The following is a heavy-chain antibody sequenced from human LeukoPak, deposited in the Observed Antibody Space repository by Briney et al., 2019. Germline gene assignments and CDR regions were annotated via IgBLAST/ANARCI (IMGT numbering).Heavy chain of an antibody. Sequence: ASVKVSCKASGYTFSDYAMHWVRQAPGQRFEWMGWIDAGNGDTRYSQKFQGRVTITRDTSASTAYMELSSLRSEDTAVYYCARDSSGWLLKYYFDYWGQGTLVTVSS. D-gene: IGHD6-19*01. V-gene: IGHV1-3*01. CDR1: GYTFSDYA. J-gene: IGHJ4*02. CDR3: ARDSSGWLLKYYFDY. CDR2: IDAGNGDT.